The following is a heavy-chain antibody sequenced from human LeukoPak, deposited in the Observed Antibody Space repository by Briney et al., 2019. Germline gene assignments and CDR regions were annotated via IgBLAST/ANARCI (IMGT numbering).Heavy chain of an antibody. D-gene: IGHD2-8*02. V-gene: IGHV3-21*04. CDR3: ATYRQVLLPFES. Sequence: GGSLRLSCAASGFTFSHCSMNWVRQAPGKGLEWVSSISSSSSYIYYADSVKGRFTISRDNSKSTLSLQMNSLRAEDTAIYYCATYRQVLLPFESWGQGTLVTVSS. CDR2: ISSSSSYI. J-gene: IGHJ4*02. CDR1: GFTFSHCS.